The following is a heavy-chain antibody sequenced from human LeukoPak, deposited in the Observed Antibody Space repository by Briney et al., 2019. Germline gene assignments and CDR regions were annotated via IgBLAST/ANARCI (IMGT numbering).Heavy chain of an antibody. D-gene: IGHD2-2*01. CDR2: ISSSGSTI. CDR3: ASLVGGYYFDY. J-gene: IGHJ4*02. CDR1: GFAVSTSW. Sequence: GGSLRLSCAASGFAVSTSWMSWIRQAPGKGLEWVSYISSSGSTIYYADSVKGRFTISRDNAKNSLYLQMNSLRAEDTAVYYCASLVGGYYFDYWGQGTLVTVSS. V-gene: IGHV3-11*01.